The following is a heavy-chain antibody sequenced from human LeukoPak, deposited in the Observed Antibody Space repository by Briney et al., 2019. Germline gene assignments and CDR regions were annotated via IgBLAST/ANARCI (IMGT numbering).Heavy chain of an antibody. Sequence: SETLSLTCTVSGGSISSHYWSWIRQPPGEGLEWIGYIYYSGSTNYNPSLKSRVTISVDTSKNQFSLKLSSVTAADTAVYYCARGPYDFWSGYFSYYYYMDVWGKGTTVTVSS. D-gene: IGHD3-3*01. CDR3: ARGPYDFWSGYFSYYYYMDV. V-gene: IGHV4-59*11. CDR1: GGSISSHY. CDR2: IYYSGST. J-gene: IGHJ6*03.